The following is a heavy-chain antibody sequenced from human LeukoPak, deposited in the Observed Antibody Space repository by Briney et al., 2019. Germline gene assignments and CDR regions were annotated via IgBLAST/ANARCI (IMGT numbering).Heavy chain of an antibody. D-gene: IGHD7-27*01. CDR2: INKEGNEE. Sequence: PGGSLRLSCAASGFTFSSYAMHWVRQAPGKGLEWVANINKEGNEEHFVDSVKGRFTVSRDNAKNSLFLQMNSLRVEDTAVYYCATYKNWVAGDVWGQGTTVSVSS. V-gene: IGHV3-7*01. J-gene: IGHJ6*02. CDR1: GFTFSSYA. CDR3: ATYKNWVAGDV.